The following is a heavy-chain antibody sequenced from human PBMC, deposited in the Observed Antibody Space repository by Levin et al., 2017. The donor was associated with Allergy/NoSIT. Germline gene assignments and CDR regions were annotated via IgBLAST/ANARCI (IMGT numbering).Heavy chain of an antibody. CDR1: GYTFNSYG. Sequence: ASVKVSCKASGYTFNSYGISWVRQAPGQGLEWMGWISAYNGNTNYAQKLQGRVTMTTDTSTSTAYMEVRSLRSDDTAVYYCARDSHSTYYYDSSGYYGVDYWGQGTLVTVSS. D-gene: IGHD3-22*01. J-gene: IGHJ4*02. CDR3: ARDSHSTYYYDSSGYYGVDY. V-gene: IGHV1-18*01. CDR2: ISAYNGNT.